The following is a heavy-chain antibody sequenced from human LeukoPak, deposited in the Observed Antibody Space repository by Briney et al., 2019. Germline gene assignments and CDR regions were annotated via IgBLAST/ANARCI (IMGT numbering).Heavy chain of an antibody. CDR3: ARGLEMTDPFGY. CDR1: GFIVSSDF. D-gene: IGHD5-24*01. Sequence: PGGSLRLSCAASGFIVSSDFMSWDRQAPGRGLEWVSVIYSGQNTYYADSVKGRFTISRDNSKNTVYLQMNSLRVEDTAVYYCARGLEMTDPFGYWGQGTQVTVSS. J-gene: IGHJ4*02. V-gene: IGHV3-66*02. CDR2: IYSGQNT.